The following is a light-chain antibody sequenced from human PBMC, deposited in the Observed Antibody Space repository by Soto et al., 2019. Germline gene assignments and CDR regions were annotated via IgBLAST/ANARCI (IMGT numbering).Light chain of an antibody. CDR3: QQYGSSPLT. Sequence: EKVVKISPAVVSLSPGERATLSCRASHSVSSSYLAWYQQKPGQAPRLLIYGASSRATGIPDRFSGSGSGTDFTLTISRLEPEDLAVYYCQQYGSSPLTFGGGT. V-gene: IGKV3-20*01. CDR2: GAS. CDR1: HSVSSSY. J-gene: IGKJ4*01.